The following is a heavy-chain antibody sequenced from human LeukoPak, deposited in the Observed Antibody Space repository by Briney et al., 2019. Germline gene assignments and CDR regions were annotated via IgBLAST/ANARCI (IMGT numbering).Heavy chain of an antibody. D-gene: IGHD3-16*01. CDR1: GFTFSSYA. V-gene: IGHV3-23*01. J-gene: IGHJ3*02. CDR2: ISTSGGST. CDR3: ATRGGGALDI. Sequence: GGSLRLSCAASGFTFSSYAMSWVRQAPGKGLEWVSGISTSGGSTYYADSVKGRFTISRDNSKNTLYLQMNSLRAEDTAVYYCATRGGGALDIWGQGTMVTVSS.